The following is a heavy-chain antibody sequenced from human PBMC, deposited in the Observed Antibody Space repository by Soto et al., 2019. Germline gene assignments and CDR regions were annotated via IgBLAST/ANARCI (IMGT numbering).Heavy chain of an antibody. D-gene: IGHD5-18*01. CDR2: INPNSGGT. CDR1: GYTLTVYY. J-gene: IGHJ4*02. CDR3: ARRAPDSYGYETYFDY. V-gene: IGHV1-2*04. Sequence: ASVKVSCTASGYTLTVYYMHWVRQAPGQGLEWMGWINPNSGGTNYAQKFQGWVTMTRDTSISTAYMELSRLRSDDTAVYYCARRAPDSYGYETYFDYWGQGTLVTVSS.